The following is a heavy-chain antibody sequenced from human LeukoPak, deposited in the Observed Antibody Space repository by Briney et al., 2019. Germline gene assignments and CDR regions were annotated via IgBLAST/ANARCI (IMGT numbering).Heavy chain of an antibody. CDR2: FDPEDGET. CDR3: ARSIAARPGLNWFDP. D-gene: IGHD6-6*01. Sequence: ASVKVSCKVSGYTLTELSMHWVRQAPGKGLEWMGGFDPEDGETIYAQKFQGRVTMTEDTSTDTAYMELSSLRSEDTAVYYCARSIAARPGLNWFDPWGQGTLVTVSS. J-gene: IGHJ5*02. CDR1: GYTLTELS. V-gene: IGHV1-24*01.